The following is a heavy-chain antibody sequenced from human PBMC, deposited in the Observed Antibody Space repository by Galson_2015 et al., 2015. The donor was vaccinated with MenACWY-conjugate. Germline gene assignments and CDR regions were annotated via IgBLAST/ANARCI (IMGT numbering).Heavy chain of an antibody. CDR3: AKTRGASFYFDS. CDR2: INPGRSRT. D-gene: IGHD1-26*01. CDR1: GFIFNTYW. V-gene: IGHV3-74*01. Sequence: SLRLACAASGFIFNTYWMHYGRQAPGKGLVWVSRINPGRSRTTYADSGKVRFTSSRDNAKDTLYLQMNSLRPEDTAVFYCAKTRGASFYFDSWGQGTLVTVSS. J-gene: IGHJ4*02.